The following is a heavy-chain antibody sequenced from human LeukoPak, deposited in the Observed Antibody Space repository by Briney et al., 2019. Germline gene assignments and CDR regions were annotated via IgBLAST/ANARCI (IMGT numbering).Heavy chain of an antibody. D-gene: IGHD6-13*01. CDR3: ARVGSSSFDY. CDR1: GFTFSSYA. V-gene: IGHV3-48*01. Sequence: GGSLRLSCAASGFTFSSYAMHWVRQAPGKGLEWVSYISSSSSTIYYADSVKGRFTISRDNAKNSLYLQMNSLRAEDTAVYYCARVGSSSFDYWGQGTLVTVSS. J-gene: IGHJ4*02. CDR2: ISSSSSTI.